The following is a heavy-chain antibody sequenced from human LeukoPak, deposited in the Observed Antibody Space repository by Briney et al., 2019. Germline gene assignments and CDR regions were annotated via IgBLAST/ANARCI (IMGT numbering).Heavy chain of an antibody. D-gene: IGHD3/OR15-3a*01. V-gene: IGHV3-33*01. Sequence: PGRSLRLSCAASEFTFSSYGMHWVRQAPGKGLEWVAVIWYDGSNKYYADSVKGRFTISRDNSKNTLYLQMNSLRAEDTAVYYCARDGRNDAFDIWGQGTMVTVSS. J-gene: IGHJ3*02. CDR1: EFTFSSYG. CDR3: ARDGRNDAFDI. CDR2: IWYDGSNK.